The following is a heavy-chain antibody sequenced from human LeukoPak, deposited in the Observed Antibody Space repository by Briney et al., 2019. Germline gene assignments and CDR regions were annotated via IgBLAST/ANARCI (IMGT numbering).Heavy chain of an antibody. CDR2: ISSSGSTI. J-gene: IGHJ4*02. Sequence: GGSLRLSCAASGFTFSNYGMNWVRQAPGKGLEWISYISSSGSTIYYADSVKGRFTISRDNAKNSLYLQMNSLRAEDTAVYYCARGGRIAAAGYYFDYWGQGTLVTVSS. V-gene: IGHV3-48*04. CDR3: ARGGRIAAAGYYFDY. D-gene: IGHD6-13*01. CDR1: GFTFSNYG.